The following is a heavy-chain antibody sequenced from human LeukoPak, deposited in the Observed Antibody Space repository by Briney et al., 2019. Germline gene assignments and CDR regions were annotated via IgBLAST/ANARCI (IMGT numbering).Heavy chain of an antibody. V-gene: IGHV4-59*08. Sequence: SETLSLTCTVSGGSFSSYYWTWLRQPPGKGLEWIGYIYYSGSTYYNPSLESRVTMSEDTSKNQFSLKLSSVTAADTAVYYCARAGGGDIVVVVAATPEGPFDPWGQGTLVTVSS. D-gene: IGHD2-15*01. J-gene: IGHJ5*02. CDR2: IYYSGST. CDR1: GGSFSSYY. CDR3: ARAGGGDIVVVVAATPEGPFDP.